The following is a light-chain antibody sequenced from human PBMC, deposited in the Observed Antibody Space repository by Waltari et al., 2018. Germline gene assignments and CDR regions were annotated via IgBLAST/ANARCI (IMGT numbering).Light chain of an antibody. CDR3: HVWDGKTVM. J-gene: IGLJ3*02. CDR2: LDS. V-gene: IGLV3-21*02. CDR1: NIGGRR. Sequence: SSVLTQAPSVSVAPGQTATVTCGGDNIGGRRVHWYPQRPGRAPVLVVYLDSDRPSGIPDQFSGSKSGNAATLTISRVEAGDEADYYCHVWDGKTVMFGGGTKLTVL.